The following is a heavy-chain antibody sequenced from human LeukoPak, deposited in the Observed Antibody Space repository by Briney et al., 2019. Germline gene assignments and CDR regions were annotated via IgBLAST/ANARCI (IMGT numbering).Heavy chain of an antibody. CDR3: AGENPYYYDSSGYSKLYYYYGMDV. D-gene: IGHD3-22*01. CDR1: GGSISSGGYY. V-gene: IGHV4-31*03. CDR2: IYYSGST. J-gene: IGHJ6*02. Sequence: SQTLSLTCTVSGGSISSGGYYWSWIRQHPGKGLEWIGYIYYSGSTYYNPSLKSRVTISVDTSKNQFSLKLSSVTAADTAVYYCAGENPYYYDSSGYSKLYYYYGMDVWGQGTTVTVSS.